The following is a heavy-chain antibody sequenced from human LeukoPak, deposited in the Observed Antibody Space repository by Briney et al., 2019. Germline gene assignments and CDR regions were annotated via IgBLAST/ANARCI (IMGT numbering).Heavy chain of an antibody. V-gene: IGHV3-21*01. D-gene: IGHD5-18*01. CDR1: GFTFSSYS. CDR3: ARAQPGYSYGLDY. CDR2: ISSSSSYI. J-gene: IGHJ4*02. Sequence: GSLRLSCAASGFTFSSYSMTWVRHAPGKGLEWVASISSSSSYIYYADSVKGRFTISRDNAKNTLYLQMNGTRAEDTVVYCCARAQPGYSYGLDYWGQGTLVTVSS.